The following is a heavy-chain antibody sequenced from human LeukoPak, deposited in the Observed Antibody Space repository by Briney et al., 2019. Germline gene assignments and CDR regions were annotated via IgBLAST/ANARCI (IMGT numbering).Heavy chain of an antibody. CDR2: IRRDGSFK. V-gene: IGHV3-7*01. J-gene: IGHJ4*03. CDR3: ATAGYGRYRGC. CDR1: GFTFSGSW. Sequence: GGSLRLSCAASGFTFSGSWMSWVRQAPGKGLEWVATIRRDGSFKGYTDSVKGRFTISRDNAENSVYLEMNSLRAEDTAVYYCATAGYGRYRGCWGHGTLVTVSS. D-gene: IGHD6-13*01.